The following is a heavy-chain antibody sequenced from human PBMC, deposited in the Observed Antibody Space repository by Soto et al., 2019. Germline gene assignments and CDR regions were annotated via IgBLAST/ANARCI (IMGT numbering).Heavy chain of an antibody. D-gene: IGHD4-17*01. CDR3: ARFSDGEGRNGFDP. CDR2: IYYSGST. J-gene: IGHJ5*02. V-gene: IGHV4-31*03. Sequence: SETLSLTCTVSGGSISSGGYYWSWIRQHPGKGLEWIGYIYYSGSTYYNPSLKSRVTISVDTSKNQFSLKLSSVAAADTAVYYCARFSDGEGRNGFDPWGQGTLVTVSS. CDR1: GGSISSGGYY.